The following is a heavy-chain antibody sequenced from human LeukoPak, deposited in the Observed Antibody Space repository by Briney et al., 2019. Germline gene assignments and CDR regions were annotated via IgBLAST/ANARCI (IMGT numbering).Heavy chain of an antibody. Sequence: GGSLRLSCAASGFTFSYYAMSWVRQAPGKGLEWVSSIGGSGSSTYYADSVKGRFTISRDNSKNTLYLQMNSLRAEDTAVYYCTKDQRGYGCIVDYWGQGTLVTISS. CDR1: GFTFSYYA. D-gene: IGHD3-10*01. CDR2: IGGSGSST. CDR3: TKDQRGYGCIVDY. J-gene: IGHJ4*02. V-gene: IGHV3-23*01.